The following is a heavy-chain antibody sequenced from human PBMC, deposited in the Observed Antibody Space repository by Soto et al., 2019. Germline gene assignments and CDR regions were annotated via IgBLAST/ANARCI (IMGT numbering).Heavy chain of an antibody. CDR3: AIIAGAYGSNNWIDP. CDR2: IYYSGST. CDR1: GGYISSYY. V-gene: IGHV4-59*01. J-gene: IGHJ5*02. Sequence: PSETLSLTCPVSGGYISSYYLSWIRKPPGKGLEWIGYIYYSGSTKYNPSLKSRVMISIDTSKNHFSLRLTSVTAADTATYYCAIIAGAYGSNNWIDPWGQGALVTVSS. D-gene: IGHD4-17*01.